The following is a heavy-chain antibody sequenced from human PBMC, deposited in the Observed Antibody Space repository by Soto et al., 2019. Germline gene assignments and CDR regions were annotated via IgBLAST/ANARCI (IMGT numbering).Heavy chain of an antibody. CDR1: GYTFTSYG. J-gene: IGHJ4*02. V-gene: IGHV1-18*01. CDR2: ISAYNGNT. Sequence: ASVKVSCKASGYTFTSYGISRVRQAPGQGLEWMGWISAYNGNTNYAQKLQGRVTMTTDTSTSTAYMELRSLRSDDTAVYYCARFSPLLTIDDYWGQGTLVTVSS. D-gene: IGHD2-15*01. CDR3: ARFSPLLTIDDY.